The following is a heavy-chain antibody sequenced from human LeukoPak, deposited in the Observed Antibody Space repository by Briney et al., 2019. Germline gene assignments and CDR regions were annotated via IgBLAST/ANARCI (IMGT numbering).Heavy chain of an antibody. D-gene: IGHD2-8*01. Sequence: GGSLRLSCAASGFTFDDYAMHWVRQAPGKGLEWVSGISWNSGSIVYADSVKGRFTISRDNAKNSLYLQMNSLRAEDTALYYCAKGDRIGILRLEDGDAFDIWGQGTMVTVSS. V-gene: IGHV3-9*01. CDR3: AKGDRIGILRLEDGDAFDI. CDR1: GFTFDDYA. J-gene: IGHJ3*02. CDR2: ISWNSGSI.